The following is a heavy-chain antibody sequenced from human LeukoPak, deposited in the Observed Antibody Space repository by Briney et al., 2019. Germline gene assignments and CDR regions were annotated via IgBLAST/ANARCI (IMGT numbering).Heavy chain of an antibody. V-gene: IGHV3-23*01. CDR3: AKLAGIRGWFVYYFDY. CDR1: GFTFGTHA. J-gene: IGHJ4*02. D-gene: IGHD6-19*01. CDR2: MSGRGDTS. Sequence: GGSLRLSCAASGFTFGTHAMTWARQAPGEGLEWVSGMSGRGDTSYYADSVKGRFTISRDNSKNTLFLQMNSLRAEDTAVYYCAKLAGIRGWFVYYFDYWGQGTLVTVS.